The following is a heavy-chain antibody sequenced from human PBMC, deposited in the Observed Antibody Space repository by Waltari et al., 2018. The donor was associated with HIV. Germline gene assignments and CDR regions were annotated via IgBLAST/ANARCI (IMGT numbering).Heavy chain of an antibody. CDR3: ARDRGLRFLEWLLDP. D-gene: IGHD3-3*01. V-gene: IGHV3-7*01. CDR2: IKQDGSEK. Sequence: QAPGKGLEWVANIKQDGSEKYYVDSVKGRFTISRDNAKNSLYLQMNSLRAEDTAVYYCARDRGLRFLEWLLDPWGQGTLVTVSS. J-gene: IGHJ5*02.